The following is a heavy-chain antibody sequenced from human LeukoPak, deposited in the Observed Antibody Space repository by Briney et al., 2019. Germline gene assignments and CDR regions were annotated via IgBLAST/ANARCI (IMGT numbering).Heavy chain of an antibody. Sequence: GGSLKISCKGSGYSFTSYWIGWVREMPGKGLGWMGMILIGDSDTSSSTSFQGQATTSADKTISTAYLQWSSLKASDTAMYYCARPILTEDYYYMDVWGKGTTVTVSS. CDR2: ILIGDSDT. CDR1: GYSFTSYW. CDR3: ARPILTEDYYYMDV. V-gene: IGHV5-51*01. D-gene: IGHD2-8*02. J-gene: IGHJ6*03.